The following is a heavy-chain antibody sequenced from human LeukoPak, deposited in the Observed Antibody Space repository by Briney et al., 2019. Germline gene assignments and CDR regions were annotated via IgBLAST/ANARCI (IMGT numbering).Heavy chain of an antibody. V-gene: IGHV1-69*05. Sequence: ASVKVSCKASGGTFSSYAISWVRQAPGQGLEWMGRIIPIFGTANYAQKFQGRVTITTDESTSTAYMELSSLRSEDTAVYYCARDNGGNFDYWGQGTLVTVSS. CDR3: ARDNGGNFDY. J-gene: IGHJ4*02. CDR1: GGTFSSYA. CDR2: IIPIFGTA.